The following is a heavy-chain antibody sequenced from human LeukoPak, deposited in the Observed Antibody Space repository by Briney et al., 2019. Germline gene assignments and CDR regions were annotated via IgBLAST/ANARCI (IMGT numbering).Heavy chain of an antibody. D-gene: IGHD7-27*01. J-gene: IGHJ5*02. Sequence: GGSLRLSCAASGFTFSSYAMSWVRQAPGKGLEWVAVISYDGSNKYYANSVKGRFTIPRDDSKNTLYLQMNSLRAEDTAVYYCAREISGDHHWFDPWGQGTLVTVSS. CDR1: GFTFSSYA. V-gene: IGHV3-30-3*01. CDR3: AREISGDHHWFDP. CDR2: ISYDGSNK.